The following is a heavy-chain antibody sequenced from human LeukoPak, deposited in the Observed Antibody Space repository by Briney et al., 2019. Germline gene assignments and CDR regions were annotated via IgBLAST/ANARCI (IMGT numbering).Heavy chain of an antibody. Sequence: GGSLRHSCAASGFTFSSYSMNWVRQAPGKGLEWVSYISSSSSTIYYADSVKGRFTISRDNAKNSLYLQMNSLRDEDTAVYYCARGRRYYDSSGPTGVYYFDYWGQGTLVTVSS. CDR3: ARGRRYYDSSGPTGVYYFDY. CDR2: ISSSSSTI. V-gene: IGHV3-48*02. CDR1: GFTFSSYS. J-gene: IGHJ4*02. D-gene: IGHD3-22*01.